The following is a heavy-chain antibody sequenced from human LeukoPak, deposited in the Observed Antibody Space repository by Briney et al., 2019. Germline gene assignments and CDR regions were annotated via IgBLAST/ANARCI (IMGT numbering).Heavy chain of an antibody. CDR2: MNPNSGNT. J-gene: IGHJ3*02. D-gene: IGHD4-17*01. V-gene: IGHV1-8*02. CDR3: APATVTTSGVHHDAFDI. CDR1: GYTFTSYD. Sequence: ASVKVSCKASGYTFTSYDINWVRQATGQGLEWMGWMNPNSGNTGYAQKFQGRVTMTRDTSISTAYMELSRLRSDDTAVYYCAPATVTTSGVHHDAFDIWGQGTMVTVSS.